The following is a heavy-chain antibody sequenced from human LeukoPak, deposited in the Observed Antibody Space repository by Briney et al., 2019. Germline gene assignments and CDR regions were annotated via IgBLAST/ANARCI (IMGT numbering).Heavy chain of an antibody. CDR1: GGSFSGYY. J-gene: IGHJ4*02. CDR3: ARQDGYSSGWYFDY. Sequence: SETLSLTCAVYGGSFSGYYWSWIRQPPGKGLEWIGEINHSGSTNYNPSLKSRVTISVDTSKNQFSLKLSSVTAADTAVYYCARQDGYSSGWYFDYWGQGTLVTVSS. CDR2: INHSGST. V-gene: IGHV4-34*01. D-gene: IGHD6-19*01.